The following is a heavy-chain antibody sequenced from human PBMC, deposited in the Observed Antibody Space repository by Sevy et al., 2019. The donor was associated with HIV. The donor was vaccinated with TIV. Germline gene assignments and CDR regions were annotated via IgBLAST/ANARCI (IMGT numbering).Heavy chain of an antibody. J-gene: IGHJ4*02. Sequence: GGSLRLSCVASGFTFSSYGMTWVRQAPGKGLEWASTINYSGGSRFYADSVKGRFTISRDNSRNTLYLQMNNLRAEDTAVYYCAKLSEILERDYYFDYWGQGTLVTVSS. CDR1: GFTFSSYG. D-gene: IGHD3-3*01. CDR3: AKLSEILERDYYFDY. CDR2: INYSGGSR. V-gene: IGHV3-23*01.